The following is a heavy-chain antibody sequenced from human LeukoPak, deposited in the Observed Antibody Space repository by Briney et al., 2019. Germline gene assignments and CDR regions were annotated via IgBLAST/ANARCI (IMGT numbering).Heavy chain of an antibody. J-gene: IGHJ4*02. D-gene: IGHD1-26*01. V-gene: IGHV4-4*02. CDR3: SRESGAFSPFGY. Sequence: SGTLSLTCGVSGGSLSRTNWWSWVRQPPGQGLEWIGEISLSGVTNYNPSLKSRVTMSLDRCENHLSLTLTSVSAADTAVYYCSRESGAFSPFGYWGQGTLVTVSS. CDR2: ISLSGVT. CDR1: GGSLSRTNW.